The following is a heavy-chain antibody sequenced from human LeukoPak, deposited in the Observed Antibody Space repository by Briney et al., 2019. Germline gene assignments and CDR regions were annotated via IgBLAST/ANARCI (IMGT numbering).Heavy chain of an antibody. CDR3: AKGPRFGELSYFDY. V-gene: IGHV3-30*02. CDR1: GFTFSSYG. J-gene: IGHJ4*02. Sequence: GGSLRLSCAASGFTFSSYGMHWVRQAPGKGLEWVAFIRYDGSNKYYADSVKGRFTISRDNSKNTLYLQMNSLRAEDTAVYYCAKGPRFGELSYFDYWGQGTLVTVSS. D-gene: IGHD3-10*01. CDR2: IRYDGSNK.